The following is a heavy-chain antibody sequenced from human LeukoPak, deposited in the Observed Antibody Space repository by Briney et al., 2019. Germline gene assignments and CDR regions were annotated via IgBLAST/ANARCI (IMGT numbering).Heavy chain of an antibody. J-gene: IGHJ4*02. Sequence: ASVKISCKSSGYTFTGYYIHWVRQAPGQGLEWMGWINPNSGGTNYAQKFQGRVTMTRDTSISTAYMELSRLTSDDTAVYYCARDAIVRDYSNSDYWGQGTLVTVSS. D-gene: IGHD4-11*01. CDR3: ARDAIVRDYSNSDY. CDR2: INPNSGGT. V-gene: IGHV1-2*02. CDR1: GYTFTGYY.